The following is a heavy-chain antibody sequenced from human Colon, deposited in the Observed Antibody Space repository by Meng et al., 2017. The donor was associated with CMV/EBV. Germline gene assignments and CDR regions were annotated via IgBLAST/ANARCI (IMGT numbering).Heavy chain of an antibody. CDR1: GFTFSSYC. CDR3: ERGRITIFGVDDY. J-gene: IGHJ4*02. D-gene: IGHD3-3*01. V-gene: IGHV3-74*01. CDR2: INSDGSST. Sequence: GGSLRLSCAASGFTFSSYCMHWVRQAPGKGLVWVSRINSDGSSTSYADSVKGRFTISRHNAKNTMYLQMNSLRAEDTAVYYCERGRITIFGVDDYWGQGTLVTVSS.